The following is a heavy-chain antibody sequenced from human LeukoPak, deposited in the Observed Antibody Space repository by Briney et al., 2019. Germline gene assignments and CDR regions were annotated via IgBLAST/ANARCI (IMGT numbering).Heavy chain of an antibody. J-gene: IGHJ4*02. D-gene: IGHD3-10*01. V-gene: IGHV4-4*02. CDR1: GGSISSSNW. CDR3: ARVKSLMVRGER. Sequence: SGTLSLTCAVSGGSISSSNWWSWVRQPPGKGLEWIGEIYHSGSTYYNPPLKSRVTISVDTSKNQFSLKLSSVTAADTAVYYCARVKSLMVRGERWGQGTLVTVSS. CDR2: IYHSGST.